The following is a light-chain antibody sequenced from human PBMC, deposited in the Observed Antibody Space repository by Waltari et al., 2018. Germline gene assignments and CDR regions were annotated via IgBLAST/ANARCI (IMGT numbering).Light chain of an antibody. CDR3: QQYNTYPLT. Sequence: DIQMTQSPSTLSASVGDRVTITCRASQYISRWLAWYQQKPGKAPKRLIYKASILESGVPSRFSGSESGTEFTLNISSLQPDDFATYYCQQYNTYPLTFGQGTRLEI. V-gene: IGKV1-5*03. CDR2: KAS. J-gene: IGKJ5*01. CDR1: QYISRW.